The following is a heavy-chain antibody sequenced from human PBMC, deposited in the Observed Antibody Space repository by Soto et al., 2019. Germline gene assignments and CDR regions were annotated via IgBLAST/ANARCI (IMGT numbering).Heavy chain of an antibody. J-gene: IGHJ3*02. D-gene: IGHD1-7*01. CDR3: ASSGITGANDAFDI. V-gene: IGHV5-10-1*01. Sequence: PGESLKISCKGSGCSFTSYWISWVRQMPGKGLEWMGRIDPSDSYTNYSPSFQGHVTISADKSISTAYLQWSSLKASDTAMYYCASSGITGANDAFDIWGQGTMVTVSS. CDR2: IDPSDSYT. CDR1: GCSFTSYW.